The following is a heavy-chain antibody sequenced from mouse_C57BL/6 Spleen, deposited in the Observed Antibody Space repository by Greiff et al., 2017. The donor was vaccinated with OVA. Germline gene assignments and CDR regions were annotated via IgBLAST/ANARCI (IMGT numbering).Heavy chain of an antibody. CDR3: TRGGLGFDY. CDR2: IDPETGGT. Sequence: QVQLQQSGAELVRPGASVTLSCKASGYTFTDYEMHWVKQTPVHGLEWIGAIDPETGGTAYNQKFKGKAILTADKSSSTAYMELRSLTSEDSAVYYCTRGGLGFDYWGPGTTLTVSS. V-gene: IGHV1-15*01. CDR1: GYTFTDYE. J-gene: IGHJ2*01. D-gene: IGHD4-1*01.